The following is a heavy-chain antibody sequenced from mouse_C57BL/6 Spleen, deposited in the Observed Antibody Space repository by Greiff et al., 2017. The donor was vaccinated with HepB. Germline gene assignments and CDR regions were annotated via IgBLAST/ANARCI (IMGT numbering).Heavy chain of an antibody. CDR2: IDPENGDT. J-gene: IGHJ3*01. V-gene: IGHV14-4*01. CDR3: TTPPSTMVTTVTGFAY. Sequence: EVQLQQSGAELVRPGASVKLSCTASGFNIKDDYMHWVKQRPEQGLEWIGWIDPENGDTEYASKFQGKATITADTSSNTAYLQLSSLTSEDTAVYYCTTPPSTMVTTVTGFAYWGQGTLVTVSA. D-gene: IGHD2-2*01. CDR1: GFNIKDDY.